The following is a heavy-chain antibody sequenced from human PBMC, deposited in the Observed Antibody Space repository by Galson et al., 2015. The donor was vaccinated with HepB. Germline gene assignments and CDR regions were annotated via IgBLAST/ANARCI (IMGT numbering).Heavy chain of an antibody. CDR1: GFTFSSYS. D-gene: IGHD3-22*01. CDR2: IWYDGSNK. J-gene: IGHJ6*02. CDR3: ARANNYDSSGYRLPSYYYYGMDV. V-gene: IGHV3-33*01. Sequence: SLRLSCAASGFTFSSYSMHWVRQAPGKGLEWVAVIWYDGSNKYYADSVKGRFTISRDNSKNTLYLQMNSLRAEDTAVYYCARANNYDSSGYRLPSYYYYGMDVWGQGTTVTVSS.